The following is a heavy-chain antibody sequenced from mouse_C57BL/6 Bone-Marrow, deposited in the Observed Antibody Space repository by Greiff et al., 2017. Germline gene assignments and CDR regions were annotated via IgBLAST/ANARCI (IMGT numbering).Heavy chain of an antibody. CDR1: GYTFTDYY. Sequence: QVQLKQSGAELVKPGASVKISCKASGYTFTDYYINWVKQRPGQGLEWIGKLGPGSGSTYYNEKFKGKATLTADKSSSTAYMQLSSLTSEDSAVYFCARSNPGDYWGQGTTLTVSS. CDR3: ARSNPGDY. J-gene: IGHJ2*01. V-gene: IGHV1-77*01. CDR2: LGPGSGST.